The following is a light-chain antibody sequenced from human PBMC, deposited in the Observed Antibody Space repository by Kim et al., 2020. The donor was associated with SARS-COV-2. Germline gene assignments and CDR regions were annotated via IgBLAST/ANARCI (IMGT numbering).Light chain of an antibody. CDR3: QAWDSSTVV. J-gene: IGLJ2*01. Sequence: LSPAQTCRITGSGNKLADKYACWYQQKPGQSPVLVIYQDSKRPSGIPERFSGSNSGNTATLTISGTQAMDEADYYCQAWDSSTVVFGGGTQLTVL. CDR2: QDS. V-gene: IGLV3-1*01. CDR1: KLADKY.